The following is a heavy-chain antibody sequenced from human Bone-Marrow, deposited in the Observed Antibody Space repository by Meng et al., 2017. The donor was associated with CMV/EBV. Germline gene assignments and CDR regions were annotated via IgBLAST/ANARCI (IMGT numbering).Heavy chain of an antibody. D-gene: IGHD5-12*01. CDR2: IYYSGST. CDR3: ARVGSGYDFYFDY. V-gene: IGHV4-61*01. Sequence: SEPLSLPCTVSGGPVSSGSYYWSWIRQPPGKGLEWIGYIYYSGSTNYNPSLKSRVTISVDTSKNQFSLKLSSVTAADTAVYYCARVGSGYDFYFDYWGQGTLVTVSS. J-gene: IGHJ4*02. CDR1: GGPVSSGSYY.